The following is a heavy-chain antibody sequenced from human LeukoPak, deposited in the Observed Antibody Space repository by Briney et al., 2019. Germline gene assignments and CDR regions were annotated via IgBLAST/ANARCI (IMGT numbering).Heavy chain of an antibody. Sequence: PGGSLRLSCAASGFTLSIYWMSWVRQAPGKGLEWVANIKQDGSEKYYVDSVKGRFTISRDNAKNSLYLQMNSLRAEDTAMYYCARDSAGNDYWGQGTLVTVSS. CDR3: ARDSAGNDY. V-gene: IGHV3-7*01. J-gene: IGHJ4*02. D-gene: IGHD6-13*01. CDR1: GFTLSIYW. CDR2: IKQDGSEK.